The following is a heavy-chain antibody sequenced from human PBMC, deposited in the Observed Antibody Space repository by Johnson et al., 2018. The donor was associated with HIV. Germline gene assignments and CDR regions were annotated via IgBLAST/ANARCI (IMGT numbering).Heavy chain of an antibody. V-gene: IGHV3-20*04. J-gene: IGHJ3*02. CDR2: INWTGGST. D-gene: IGHD1-7*01. CDR3: ARVRPGDNWNSGAFDI. Sequence: VQLVESGGGVVRPGGSLRLSCAASGFTFDDYGMSWVRPAPGKGLEWVSGINWTGGSTGYADSVKGRFTISRDNAKNSLYLQMNSLRAEDKALYYCARVRPGDNWNSGAFDIWGQGTMVTVSS. CDR1: GFTFDDYG.